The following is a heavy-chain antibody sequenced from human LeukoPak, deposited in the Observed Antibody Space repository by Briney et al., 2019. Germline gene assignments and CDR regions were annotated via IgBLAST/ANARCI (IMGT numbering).Heavy chain of an antibody. CDR2: ISSSGSTI. J-gene: IGHJ4*02. D-gene: IGHD2-2*01. Sequence: GGSLRLSCAASGFTFSSYEMNWVRQAPGKGLEWVSYISSSGSTIYYADSVKGRFTNSRDNAKNSLYLQMNSLRAEDTAVYYCARGASTVDYWGQGTLVTVSS. CDR1: GFTFSSYE. CDR3: ARGASTVDY. V-gene: IGHV3-48*03.